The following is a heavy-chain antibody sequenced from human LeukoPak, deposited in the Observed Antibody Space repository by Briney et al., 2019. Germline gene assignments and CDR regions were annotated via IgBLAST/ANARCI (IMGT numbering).Heavy chain of an antibody. CDR3: AKDIQLSA. CDR1: GFNFNDAA. V-gene: IGHV3-23*01. CDR2: IASSGRNT. D-gene: IGHD3-16*02. Sequence: VGSLRLSCAASGFNFNDAAMTWVRQAPGKGLEWVSLIASSGRNTYYTDSVRGRFTISRDNSKKTLSLQMNSLRVEDTAIYYCAKDIQLSAWGLGTMVIVSS. J-gene: IGHJ3*01.